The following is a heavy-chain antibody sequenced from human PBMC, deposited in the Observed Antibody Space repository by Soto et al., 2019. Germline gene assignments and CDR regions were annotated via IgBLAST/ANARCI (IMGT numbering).Heavy chain of an antibody. CDR1: GYTFTNYH. CDR3: ASGGGGEIGY. D-gene: IGHD2-15*01. Sequence: QVQLVQSGAEVKKPGASVKVSCKASGYTFTNYHINWVRQATGQGLEWMGWMNPSSGNIAYAQKFQGRVTMTRNTSRSTAYMELSSLTSEETAVVYCASGGGGEIGYGGQGTPVTVSS. J-gene: IGHJ4*02. V-gene: IGHV1-8*01. CDR2: MNPSSGNI.